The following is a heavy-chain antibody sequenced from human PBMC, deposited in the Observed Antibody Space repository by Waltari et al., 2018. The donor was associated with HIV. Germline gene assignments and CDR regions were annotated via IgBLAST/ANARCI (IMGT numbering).Heavy chain of an antibody. CDR2: FDPEDDET. CDR3: ATGGGTTSIQLYDLDV. D-gene: IGHD1-26*01. Sequence: QVQLIQSGAEVKKPGASVKVSCKVFGYPLTALSMHLVRQAPGKGLEWMGGFDPEDDETIYAQKFQGRVTMTEDTSTDSAYMELSSLTSEDTAVYYCATGGGTTSIQLYDLDVWGQGTTVTVSS. CDR1: GYPLTALS. J-gene: IGHJ6*02. V-gene: IGHV1-24*01.